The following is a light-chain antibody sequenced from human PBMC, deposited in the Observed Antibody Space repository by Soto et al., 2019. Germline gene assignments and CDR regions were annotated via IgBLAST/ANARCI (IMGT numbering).Light chain of an antibody. CDR1: SSDVGRYKF. Sequence: QSVLTQPASVSGSPGQSITISCTGTSSDVGRYKFVSWYQQLPNKAPKLMIYEVSDRPPVVSNRFAGSKSGNTAYLTISGREADDEADYYFSSYTSSATWVFGEGTKLTVL. CDR2: EVS. J-gene: IGLJ3*02. CDR3: SSYTSSATWV. V-gene: IGLV2-14*01.